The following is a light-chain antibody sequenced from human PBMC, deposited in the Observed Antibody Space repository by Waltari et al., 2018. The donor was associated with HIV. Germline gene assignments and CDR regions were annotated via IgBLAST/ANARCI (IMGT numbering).Light chain of an antibody. V-gene: IGLV1-51*01. CDR3: GTWDSSLSLV. J-gene: IGLJ2*01. CDR2: DNN. CDR1: SSNIGNNY. Sequence: QSVLTQPPSVSAAPGQKVTISCSGSSSNIGNNYVSWYQHLPGTAPKLLIYDNNKRPSGIPDRFSGSKSGTSATLGITGLQTGDEADYYCGTWDSSLSLVFGGGTKLTVL.